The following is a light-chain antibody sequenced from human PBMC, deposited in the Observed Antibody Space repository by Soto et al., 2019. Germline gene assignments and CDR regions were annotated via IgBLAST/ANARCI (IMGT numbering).Light chain of an antibody. Sequence: ETVMTQSPVTLSVSPGDTATLSCRASQRVSSHLAWYQQKPGQAPRLLIYAASTRATGIPVRFSGSGSETEFTLTIRSLQSEDSGMYYCHPYNNWQWTLGQGTKADIK. CDR2: AAS. CDR3: HPYNNWQWT. J-gene: IGKJ1*01. CDR1: QRVSSH. V-gene: IGKV3-15*01.